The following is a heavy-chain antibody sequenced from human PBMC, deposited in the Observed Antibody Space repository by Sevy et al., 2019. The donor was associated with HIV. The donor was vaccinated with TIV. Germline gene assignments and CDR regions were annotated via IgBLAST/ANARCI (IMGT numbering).Heavy chain of an antibody. V-gene: IGHV4-4*07. CDR2: IYTSGST. Sequence: SETLSLTCTVSGGSISSYYWSWIRQPAGKGLEWIGRIYTSGSTNYNPSLKSRVTMSVDTYKNQFSLKLSSVTAADTAVYYCAREGVAARVGYFDYWGQGTLVTVSS. D-gene: IGHD6-6*01. CDR1: GGSISSYY. J-gene: IGHJ4*02. CDR3: AREGVAARVGYFDY.